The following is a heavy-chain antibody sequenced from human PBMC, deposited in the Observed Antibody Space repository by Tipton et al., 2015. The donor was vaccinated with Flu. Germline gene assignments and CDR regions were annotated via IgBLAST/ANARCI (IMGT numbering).Heavy chain of an antibody. D-gene: IGHD2-21*02. CDR3: ARDPAGGGDQGFFDF. CDR2: FSPNNGDA. J-gene: IGHJ2*01. CDR1: GHIFNNYG. V-gene: IGHV1-18*01. Sequence: QLVQSGAEVKKPGASVRVSCQASGHIFNNYGVTWVRQAPGQGLEWMGWFSPNNGDAYYAPKYQGRLTMTTDTSTTTAYMELRSLKDDDPSLYYCARDPAGGGDQGFFDFWGRGTVVTVSS.